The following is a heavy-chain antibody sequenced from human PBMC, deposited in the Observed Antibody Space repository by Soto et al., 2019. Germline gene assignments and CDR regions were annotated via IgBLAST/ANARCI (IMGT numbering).Heavy chain of an antibody. J-gene: IGHJ4*02. CDR3: ARAEGEQWLVLFNY. CDR1: GGSIISGDYY. V-gene: IGHV4-30-4*01. D-gene: IGHD6-19*01. Sequence: QVQLQESGPGLVKPSQTLSLTCTVSGGSIISGDYYWSWIRQPPGKGLEWIGYIYYSGTTYYNPSLKSRVTISLDTSKTQFSLKLSSVTAADTAVYYCARAEGEQWLVLFNYWGQGTLVTVSS. CDR2: IYYSGTT.